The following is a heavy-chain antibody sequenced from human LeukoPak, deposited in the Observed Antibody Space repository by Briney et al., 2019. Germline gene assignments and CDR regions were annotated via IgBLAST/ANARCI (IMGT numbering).Heavy chain of an antibody. CDR1: GFTFSSYN. CDR3: ATDLPQYYDNSGSDS. Sequence: GGSLRLSCAASGFTFSSYNVNWVRQAPGKGLEWVSYISSGSSSIYYADSVKGRFTISRDDAKNSLYLQMNSLRAEDTAIYYCATDLPQYYDNSGSDSWGQGTLVTVSS. D-gene: IGHD3-22*01. J-gene: IGHJ4*02. V-gene: IGHV3-48*01. CDR2: ISSGSSSI.